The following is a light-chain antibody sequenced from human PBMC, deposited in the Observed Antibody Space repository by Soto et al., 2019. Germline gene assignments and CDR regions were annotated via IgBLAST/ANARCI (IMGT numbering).Light chain of an antibody. CDR3: SSYTSSTLEV. CDR2: DVS. CDR1: SRDVGGYNY. J-gene: IGLJ2*01. Sequence: QSALTQPASVSGSPGQSITISCTGTSRDVGGYNYVSWYQQHPGKAPKLMIYDVSNRPSGVSNRFSGSKSGNTASLTISGLQAEYEADYYCSSYTSSTLEVFGGGTKLTVL. V-gene: IGLV2-14*01.